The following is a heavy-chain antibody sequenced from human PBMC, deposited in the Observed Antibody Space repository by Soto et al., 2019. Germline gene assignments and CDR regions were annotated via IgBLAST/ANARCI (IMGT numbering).Heavy chain of an antibody. D-gene: IGHD3-3*01. J-gene: IGHJ6*02. CDR1: GYIFTDYY. Sequence: GASVKVSCKASGYIFTDYYMHWVRQAPGQELGWMGRINPNRGGTNYAQKFQGWVTVTRDTSISTAYMELSRLRSDDTAVYYCARDLVEIFGVVTPNYYYGMDVWGQGTTVTVSS. V-gene: IGHV1-2*04. CDR3: ARDLVEIFGVVTPNYYYGMDV. CDR2: INPNRGGT.